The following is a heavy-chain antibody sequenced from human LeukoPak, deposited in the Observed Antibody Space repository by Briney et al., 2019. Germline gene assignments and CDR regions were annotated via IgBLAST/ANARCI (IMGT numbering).Heavy chain of an antibody. D-gene: IGHD6-6*01. CDR1: GFTFSSYW. J-gene: IGHJ3*02. V-gene: IGHV3-7*01. CDR3: ARLGYSSSSPTGAFDI. CDR2: IKQDGSEK. Sequence: PGGSLRLSCAASGFTFSSYWMSWVRQAPGKGLEWVANIKQDGSEKYYVDSVKGRFTISRDNAKNSLYLQMNSLRAEDTAVYYCARLGYSSSSPTGAFDIWGQGTMVTVSS.